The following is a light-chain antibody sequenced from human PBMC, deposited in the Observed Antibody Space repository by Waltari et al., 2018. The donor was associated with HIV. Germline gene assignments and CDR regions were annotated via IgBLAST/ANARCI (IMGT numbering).Light chain of an antibody. CDR3: QSYDSSLSNLI. CDR2: GDS. V-gene: IGLV1-40*01. CDR1: TSNIGAGYD. J-gene: IGLJ2*01. Sequence: QSVLTQPPSVSGAPGQWVTISCTGSTSNIGAGYDVHWYQRLPGTAPKLLLYGDSDRPSGVPDRVSGSKSGTSASLAITGLQAEDEADYYCQSYDSSLSNLIFGGGTKLTVL.